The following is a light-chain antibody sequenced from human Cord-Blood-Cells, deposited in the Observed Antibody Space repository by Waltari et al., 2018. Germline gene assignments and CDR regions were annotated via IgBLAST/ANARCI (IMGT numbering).Light chain of an antibody. CDR2: WAS. V-gene: IGKV4-1*01. CDR1: KSVLYSSNNKNY. CDR3: QQYYSTPYS. Sequence: DIVMTQSPDSLAVSLGERATINCKSSKSVLYSSNNKNYLAWYQQKPGQPPKLLIYWASTRESVVPDRFSSSGSGTDFTLTISSLQAEDVAVYYCQQYYSTPYSFGQGTKLEIK. J-gene: IGKJ2*03.